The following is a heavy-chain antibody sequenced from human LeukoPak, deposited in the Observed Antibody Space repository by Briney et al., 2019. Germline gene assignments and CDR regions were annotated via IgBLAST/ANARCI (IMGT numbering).Heavy chain of an antibody. J-gene: IGHJ4*02. CDR3: ARDWVKGGIYYDSSGYYPIGDY. CDR1: GGSFSGYY. V-gene: IGHV4-34*01. Sequence: SETLSLTCAVYGGSFSGYYWSWIRQPPGKGLEWIGEINHSGSTNYNPSLKSRVTISVDTSKNQFSLKLSSVTAADTAVYYCARDWVKGGIYYDSSGYYPIGDYWGQGTLVTVSS. D-gene: IGHD3-22*01. CDR2: INHSGST.